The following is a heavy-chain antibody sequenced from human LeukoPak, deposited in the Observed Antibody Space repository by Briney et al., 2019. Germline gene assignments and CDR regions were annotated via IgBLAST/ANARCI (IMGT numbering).Heavy chain of an antibody. Sequence: PGGSLSLSCEAPGLPFSSYWMSWFRRAPGKGRDWVAKKKQDGSEKYYVDSVKGRFTISRDNAKNSLYLQMNSLRAEDTAVYYCARAGFWVRDGYNYYFDYWGQGTLVTVSS. CDR1: GLPFSSYW. CDR2: KKQDGSEK. J-gene: IGHJ4*02. V-gene: IGHV3-7*01. D-gene: IGHD5-24*01. CDR3: ARAGFWVRDGYNYYFDY.